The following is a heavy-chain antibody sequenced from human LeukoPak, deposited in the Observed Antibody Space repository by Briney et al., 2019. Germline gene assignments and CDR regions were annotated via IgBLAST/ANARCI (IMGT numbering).Heavy chain of an antibody. CDR1: GFTFSSYA. CDR3: ARGGWMYYDFWSGYYPLLDY. CDR2: ISGSGGST. D-gene: IGHD3-3*01. V-gene: IGHV3-23*01. Sequence: GGPLRLSCAASGFTFSSYAMSWVRQAPGKGLEWVSAISGSGGSTYYADSVKGRFTISRDNAKNSLYLQMNSLRDEDTAVYYCARGGWMYYDFWSGYYPLLDYWGQGTLVTVSS. J-gene: IGHJ4*02.